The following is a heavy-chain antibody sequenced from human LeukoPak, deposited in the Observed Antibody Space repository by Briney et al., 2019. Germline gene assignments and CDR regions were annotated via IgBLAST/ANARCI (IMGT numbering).Heavy chain of an antibody. Sequence: PGGSLRLSCAASGFTFSSSAMSWVRQAPGKGLEWVSAISNNGGYTYYADSVKGRFTISRDNSKNTLYLQMNSLRAEDTAVYYCATLSSGSFDYWGQGALVTVSS. J-gene: IGHJ4*02. V-gene: IGHV3-23*01. CDR2: ISNNGGYT. D-gene: IGHD2-15*01. CDR3: ATLSSGSFDY. CDR1: GFTFSSSA.